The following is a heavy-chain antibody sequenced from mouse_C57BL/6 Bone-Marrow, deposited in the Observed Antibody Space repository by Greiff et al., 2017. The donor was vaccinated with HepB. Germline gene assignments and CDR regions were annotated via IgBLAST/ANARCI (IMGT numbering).Heavy chain of an antibody. CDR1: GYTFTSYW. J-gene: IGHJ2*01. V-gene: IGHV1-52*01. D-gene: IGHD5-1*01. CDR2: IDPSDSET. CDR3: SREYPYYFDY. Sequence: QVQLQQPGAELVRPGSSVKLSCKASGYTFTSYWMHWVKQRPIQGLEWIGNIDPSDSETHYNQKFKDKATLTVDKSSSTAYMQLRSLTSEDSAVYYCSREYPYYFDYWGQGTTLTVSS.